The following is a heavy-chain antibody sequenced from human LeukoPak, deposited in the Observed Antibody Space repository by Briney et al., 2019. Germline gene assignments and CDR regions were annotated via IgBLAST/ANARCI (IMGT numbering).Heavy chain of an antibody. CDR1: GDSITSYY. J-gene: IGHJ4*02. D-gene: IGHD2/OR15-2a*01. Sequence: SETLSLTCTVSGDSITSYYWYWFRQPPGKELEWIACIYYSGITYYNPSLKRRVTISLDTSKNHFSLRLSSVTAADTAVYYCAREGIVRTYDQWGQGILVTVSS. CDR3: AREGIVRTYDQ. V-gene: IGHV4-59*12. CDR2: IYYSGIT.